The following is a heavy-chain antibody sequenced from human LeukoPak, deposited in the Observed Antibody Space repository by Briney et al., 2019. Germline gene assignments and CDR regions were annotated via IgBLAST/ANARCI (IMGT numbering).Heavy chain of an antibody. J-gene: IGHJ6*03. CDR3: ARSLLRFLEWSYRSYYYYYMDV. CDR2: INPSGGST. CDR1: GYTFTSYY. Sequence: ASVKVSCKASGYTFTSYYMHWVRQAPGQGLEWMGIINPSGGSTSYAQKFQGRVTMTRDTSTSTVYMELSSLRSEDTAVYYCARSLLRFLEWSYRSYYYYYMDVWGKGTTVTVSS. V-gene: IGHV1-46*01. D-gene: IGHD3-3*01.